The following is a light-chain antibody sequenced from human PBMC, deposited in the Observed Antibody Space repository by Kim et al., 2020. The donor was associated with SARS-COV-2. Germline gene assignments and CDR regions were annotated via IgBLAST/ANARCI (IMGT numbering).Light chain of an antibody. Sequence: EIVLTQSPATLSLSPGERATLSCRASQSVSSYLAWYQQKPGQGPRLLIYDASNRATGIPARFSGSGSGTDFTLTISSLEPEDFAVYYCQQRSNWPLTFGGGTKVDIK. V-gene: IGKV3-11*01. CDR2: DAS. J-gene: IGKJ4*01. CDR3: QQRSNWPLT. CDR1: QSVSSY.